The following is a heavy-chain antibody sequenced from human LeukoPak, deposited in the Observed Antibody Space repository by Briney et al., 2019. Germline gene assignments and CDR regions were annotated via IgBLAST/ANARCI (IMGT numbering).Heavy chain of an antibody. CDR3: ARARLISGMDV. J-gene: IGHJ6*02. CDR1: GGSFSGYY. V-gene: IGHV4-34*01. CDR2: INHSGST. Sequence: SETLSLTCAVYGGSFSGYYWSWIRQPPGKGLEWIGEINHSGSTNYNPSLKSRVTISVDTSKNQFSLKLSSVTAADTAVYYCARARLISGMDVWGQGTTVTVSS. D-gene: IGHD5-12*01.